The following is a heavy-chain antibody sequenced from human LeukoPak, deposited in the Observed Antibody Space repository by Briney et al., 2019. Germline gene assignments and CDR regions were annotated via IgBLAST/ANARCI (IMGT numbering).Heavy chain of an antibody. CDR1: GGTFSSYA. J-gene: IGHJ5*02. Sequence: GASVKVSCKASGGTFSSYAISWVRQAPGQGLEWMGGIIPIFGTANYAQKFQGRVTITTDESTSTAYMELSSLRSEDTAVCYCARGNLESPLYEDSNWFDPWGQGTLVTVSS. CDR2: IIPIFGTA. CDR3: ARGNLESPLYEDSNWFDP. D-gene: IGHD3-16*02. V-gene: IGHV1-69*05.